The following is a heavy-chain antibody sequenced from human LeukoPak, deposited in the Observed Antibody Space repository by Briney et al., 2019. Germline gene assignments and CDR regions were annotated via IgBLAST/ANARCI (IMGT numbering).Heavy chain of an antibody. J-gene: IGHJ4*02. CDR2: IYYSGST. V-gene: IGHV4-39*07. D-gene: IGHD3-10*01. CDR3: ARVGGIYYGSGSYYNTPFDY. Sequence: SETLSLTCTVSGGSISSSSYYWGWIRQPPGKGLEWIASIYYSGSTYYNPSLKSRVTISVATSKNQFSLKLGSVTAADTAVYYCARVGGIYYGSGSYYNTPFDYWGQGILVTVSS. CDR1: GGSISSSSYY.